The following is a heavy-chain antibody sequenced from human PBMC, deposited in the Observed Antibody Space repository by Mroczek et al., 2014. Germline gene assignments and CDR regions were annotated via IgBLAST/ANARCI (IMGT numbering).Heavy chain of an antibody. J-gene: IGHJ6*02. V-gene: IGHV3-43*01. CDR2: ISWDGGST. CDR3: AKSGEAGGQRRGVRENTTGSYYYYYYGMDV. CDR1: GFTFDDYT. Sequence: VQLVESGGVVVQPGGSLRLSCAASGFTFDDYTMHWVRQAPGKGLEWVSLISWDGGSTYYADSVKGRFTISRDNSKNSLYLQMNSLRTEDTALYYCAKSGEAGGQRRGVRENTTGSYYYYYYGMDVWAKGPRSPSP. D-gene: IGHD3-10*01.